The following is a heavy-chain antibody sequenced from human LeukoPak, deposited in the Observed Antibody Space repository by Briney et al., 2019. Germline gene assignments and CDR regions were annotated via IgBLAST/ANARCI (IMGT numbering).Heavy chain of an antibody. J-gene: IGHJ4*02. V-gene: IGHV4-59*05. Sequence: GSLRLSCAASGFTFSDYEMNWVRQAPGKGLEWIGTIYYSGSTYYNLSLKSRVTISVDTSRNQFSLKLSSVTAADTAVYYCARRSRSVDYDSGSYTWDYWGQGTLVTVSS. D-gene: IGHD3-10*01. CDR3: ARRSRSVDYDSGSYTWDY. CDR2: IYYSGST. CDR1: GFTFSDYE.